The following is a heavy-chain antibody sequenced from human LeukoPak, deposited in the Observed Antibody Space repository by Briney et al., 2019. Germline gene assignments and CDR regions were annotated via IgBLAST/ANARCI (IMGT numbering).Heavy chain of an antibody. J-gene: IGHJ5*02. V-gene: IGHV4-34*01. CDR3: ASRSVAGPQGPP. D-gene: IGHD6-19*01. CDR1: GGSFSGYY. Sequence: SETLSLTCAVYGGSFSGYYWSWIRQPPGKGLEWIGEINHSGSTNYSLSLKSRVTISVDTSKNQFSLKPSSVTAADTAVYYCASRSVAGPQGPPWGQGTLVTVSS. CDR2: INHSGST.